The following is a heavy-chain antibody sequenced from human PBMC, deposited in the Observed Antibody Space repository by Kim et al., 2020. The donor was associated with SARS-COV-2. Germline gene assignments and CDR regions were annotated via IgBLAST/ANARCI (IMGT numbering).Heavy chain of an antibody. CDR1: GGSISSGGSY. D-gene: IGHD3-22*01. CDR3: ARVPSYYDSSGYYY. J-gene: IGHJ4*02. Sequence: SETLSLTCTVSGGSISSGGSYWSWIRQHPGKGLEWIGYIYYSGRTYYNPSLKSRVTISADTSKNQFSLQLTSVTAADTAMYYCARVPSYYDSSGYYYWGQGTLVTVSS. CDR2: IYYSGRT. V-gene: IGHV4-31*03.